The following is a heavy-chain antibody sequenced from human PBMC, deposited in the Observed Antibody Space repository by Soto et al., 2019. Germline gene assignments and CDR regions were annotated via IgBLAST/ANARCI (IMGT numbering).Heavy chain of an antibody. CDR1: GGPIRSGTYY. Sequence: TLSLTCTVSGGPIRSGTYYWGWIRQSPGTGLEWIGTIANRGSTYYHPSLERRITISVDTSKNQFSLKLTSVTVADTALYYCARQGFGATHGLVDVWGQGTTVTVSS. J-gene: IGHJ6*02. CDR2: IANRGST. V-gene: IGHV4-39*01. D-gene: IGHD3-10*01. CDR3: ARQGFGATHGLVDV.